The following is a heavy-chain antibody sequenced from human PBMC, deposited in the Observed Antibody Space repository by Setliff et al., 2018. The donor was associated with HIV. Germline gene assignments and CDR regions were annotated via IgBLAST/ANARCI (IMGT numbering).Heavy chain of an antibody. D-gene: IGHD3-10*01. Sequence: ASVKVSCKASGYSFSGYYLHWVRRAPGQGLEWMGWINPNSGATNYAQKFQGRVTMTRDTSISAAYMELSRLRSDDTAVYHCARDYFPHSRRKFGSGDYFHFWGQGSRVTVSS. J-gene: IGHJ4*02. CDR1: GYSFSGYY. CDR3: ARDYFPHSRRKFGSGDYFHF. V-gene: IGHV1-2*02. CDR2: INPNSGAT.